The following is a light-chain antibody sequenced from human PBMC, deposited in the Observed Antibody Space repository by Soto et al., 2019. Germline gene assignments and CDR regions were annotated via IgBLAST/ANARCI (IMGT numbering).Light chain of an antibody. CDR1: SSDVGGYNY. V-gene: IGLV2-14*01. CDR2: EVS. CDR3: SSYTSSSTPQV. Sequence: QSVLTQPASVSGSPGQSITICCTGTSSDVGGYNYVSWYQQHPGKAPKLMIYEVSNRPSGVSNRFSGSKSGNMASLTISGLQAEDEADYYCSSYTSSSTPQVFGVGTKLTVL. J-gene: IGLJ2*01.